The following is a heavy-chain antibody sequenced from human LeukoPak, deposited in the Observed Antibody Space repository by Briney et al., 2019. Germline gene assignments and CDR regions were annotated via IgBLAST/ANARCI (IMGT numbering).Heavy chain of an antibody. J-gene: IGHJ5*02. CDR3: ARAGGIVVVPAAIRRNWFDP. Sequence: ASVKVSCKASGYTFTGYYMHWVRQAPGQGLEWMGWINPNSGGTNYAQKFQGRVTMTRDTSISTAYMELSRLRSEDTAVYYCARAGGIVVVPAAIRRNWFDPWGQGTLVTVSS. V-gene: IGHV1-2*02. D-gene: IGHD2-2*01. CDR1: GYTFTGYY. CDR2: INPNSGGT.